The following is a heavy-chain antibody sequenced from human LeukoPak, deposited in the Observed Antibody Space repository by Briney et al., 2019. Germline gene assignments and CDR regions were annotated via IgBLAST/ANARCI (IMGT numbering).Heavy chain of an antibody. V-gene: IGHV4-34*01. CDR3: ARGGILGGSSGWEYYYGMDV. D-gene: IGHD6-19*01. J-gene: IGHJ6*02. CDR1: GGSFSGYY. CDR2: INHSGST. Sequence: SETLSLTCAVYGGSFSGYYWSWIRQPPGKGLEWIGEINHSGSTNYNPSLKSRVTISVDTSKNQFSLKLSSVTAADTAVYYCARGGILGGSSGWEYYYGMDVWGQGTTVTVSS.